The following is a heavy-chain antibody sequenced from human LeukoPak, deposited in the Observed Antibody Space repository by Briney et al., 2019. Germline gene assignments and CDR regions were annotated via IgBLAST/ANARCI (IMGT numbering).Heavy chain of an antibody. D-gene: IGHD6-19*01. CDR3: ARGHIAYSSGQMGY. Sequence: GASVKVSCKGSGCTFTSYAMNWVRQAPRQGLEWMAWINTNTGNPTYAQGFTGRFVFSLDTSVSTAYLQISSIKAEDTAVYYCARGHIAYSSGQMGYWGLGTLVTVSS. CDR2: INTNTGNP. J-gene: IGHJ4*02. V-gene: IGHV7-4-1*02. CDR1: GCTFTSYA.